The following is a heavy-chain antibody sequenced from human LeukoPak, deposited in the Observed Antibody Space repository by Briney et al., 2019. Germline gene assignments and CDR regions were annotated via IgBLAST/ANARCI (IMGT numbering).Heavy chain of an antibody. V-gene: IGHV1-69*13. Sequence: ASVKVSFTASGGTFSIYAISWVRQAPGQGLEWMGGIIPIFGTANYAQKFQGRVTITADESTSTAYMELSSLRSEDTAVYYCAREDSSSLQFDYWGQGTLVTVSS. CDR1: GGTFSIYA. D-gene: IGHD6-6*01. CDR2: IIPIFGTA. J-gene: IGHJ4*02. CDR3: AREDSSSLQFDY.